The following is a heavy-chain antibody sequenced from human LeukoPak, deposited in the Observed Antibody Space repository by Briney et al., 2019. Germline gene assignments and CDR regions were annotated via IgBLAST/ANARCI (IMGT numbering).Heavy chain of an antibody. J-gene: IGHJ6*02. D-gene: IGHD2-21*02. CDR1: GVTFSSYA. CDR2: ISGSGGST. CDR3: AKDLPRLHIVVVTASEGAGGI. V-gene: IGHV3-23*01. Sequence: PGGSLRLSCAASGVTFSSYAMSWVRQAPGKGLEWVSAISGSGGSTYYADSVKGRFTISRDNSKNTLYLQMNSLRAEDTAVYYCAKDLPRLHIVVVTASEGAGGIWGQGTTVTVSS.